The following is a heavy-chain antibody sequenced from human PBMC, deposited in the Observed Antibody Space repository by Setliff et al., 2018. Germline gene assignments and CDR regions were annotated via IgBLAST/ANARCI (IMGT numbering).Heavy chain of an antibody. V-gene: IGHV4-4*08. J-gene: IGHJ4*02. CDR2: IYPDGTT. CDR1: GGSISNYY. D-gene: IGHD6-13*01. Sequence: PSETLSLTCNVSGGSISNYYWTWIRRPPGKGLEWIGYIYPDGTTNYNPSLKSRMTISLDMSKNQFSLTLRSVTAADTAMYYCARGINSVSWTPKYWGRGTLVTVSS. CDR3: ARGINSVSWTPKY.